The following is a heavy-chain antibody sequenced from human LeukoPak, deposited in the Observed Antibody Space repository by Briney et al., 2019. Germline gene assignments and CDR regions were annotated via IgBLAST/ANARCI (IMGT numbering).Heavy chain of an antibody. CDR1: GFTFSDYY. CDR2: ISSSGSTI. D-gene: IGHD4-17*01. J-gene: IGHJ4*02. CDR3: GRATVTTLVDY. Sequence: GGSLTLSCVASGFTFSDYYMSWIRQAPGTGLEWVPYISSSGSTIYYPDSVKGRFTIARDNAKNSLYLQMNSRRAEDTAVYYCGRATVTTLVDYWGQGTLVTVS. V-gene: IGHV3-11*04.